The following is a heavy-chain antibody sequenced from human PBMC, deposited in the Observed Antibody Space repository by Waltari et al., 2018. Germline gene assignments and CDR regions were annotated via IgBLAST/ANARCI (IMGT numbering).Heavy chain of an antibody. D-gene: IGHD3-10*01. Sequence: QVQLVESGGGVVQPGMSLRLSCAASGFSLSHFGMLWVRQAPGKGLVCVALASFCESTTYYAGSVRGRFTISRDNSKNTLYLDSNTLRVDDTAIYYCAKDAFGNTYLDHWGQGTLVTVSS. CDR1: GFSLSHFG. CDR2: ASFCESTT. V-gene: IGHV3-30*18. J-gene: IGHJ5*02. CDR3: AKDAFGNTYLDH.